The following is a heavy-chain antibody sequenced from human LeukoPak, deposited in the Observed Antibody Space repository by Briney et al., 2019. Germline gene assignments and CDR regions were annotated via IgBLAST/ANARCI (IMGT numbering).Heavy chain of an antibody. CDR3: ARISPHYYDSSGYYWFDP. Sequence: PGGSLRLSCAASAFTFDDYGMSRVRRAPRKGREWVAGSNWNGGSTGDADSVKGRFTMSRDNAKNSLYLQMNSLRAEDTALYYWARISPHYYDSSGYYWFDPWGQGTLVTVSS. V-gene: IGHV3-20*04. D-gene: IGHD3-22*01. CDR1: AFTFDDYG. J-gene: IGHJ5*02. CDR2: SNWNGGST.